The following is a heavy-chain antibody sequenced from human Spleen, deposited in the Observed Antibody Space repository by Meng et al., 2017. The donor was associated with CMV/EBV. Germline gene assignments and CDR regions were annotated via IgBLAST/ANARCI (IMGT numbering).Heavy chain of an antibody. CDR2: IIPIFGTA. CDR3: ARDHDWGAGELLGMDV. Sequence: SVKVSCKASGGTFSSYAITWVRQAPGQGLEWMGGIIPIFGTANYAQKFQGRVTMTTDTSTSTAYMELRSLRADDTAVYYCARDHDWGAGELLGMDVWGQGTTVTVSS. J-gene: IGHJ6*02. V-gene: IGHV1-69*05. D-gene: IGHD3-16*01. CDR1: GGTFSSYA.